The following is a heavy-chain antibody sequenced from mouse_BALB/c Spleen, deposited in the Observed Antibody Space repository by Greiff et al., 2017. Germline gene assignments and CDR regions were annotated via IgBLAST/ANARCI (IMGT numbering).Heavy chain of an antibody. D-gene: IGHD2-1*01. CDR1: GYSITSDYA. CDR3: ARLDGNYEYFDV. J-gene: IGHJ1*01. V-gene: IGHV3-2*02. CDR2: ISYSGST. Sequence: DVQLQESGPGLVKPSQSLSLTCTVTGYSITSDYAWNWIRQFPGNKLEWMGYISYSGSTSYNPSLKSRISITRDTSKNQIFLQLNSVTTEDTATYYCARLDGNYEYFDVWGAGTTVTVSS.